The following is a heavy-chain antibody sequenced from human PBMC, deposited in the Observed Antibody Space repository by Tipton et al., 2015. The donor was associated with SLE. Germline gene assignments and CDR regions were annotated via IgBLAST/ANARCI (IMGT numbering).Heavy chain of an antibody. CDR2: R. CDR3: ARAPAYLYYAMDV. V-gene: IGHV3-66*02. D-gene: IGHD3-16*01. CDR1: GFSVSMSH. J-gene: IGHJ6*02. Sequence: GSLRLSCAASGFSVSMSHIKWVRQAPGKGLEWVSVRADSVKGRFTISRDISKNTVYLQMNSLRPEDTAVYYCARAPAYLYYAMDVWGQGTTVTVSS.